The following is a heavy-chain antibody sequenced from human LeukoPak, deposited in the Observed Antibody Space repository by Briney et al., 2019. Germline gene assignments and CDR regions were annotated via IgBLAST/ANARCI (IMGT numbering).Heavy chain of an antibody. CDR1: GYTLTELS. CDR3: ATSEDSLYVSFDY. Sequence: GASVKVSCKVSGYTLTELSMHWVRQAPGKGLEWMGGFDPEDGETVYAQKFQGRVTMTEDTSSDTAYMELSSLRSEDTAVYYCATSEDSLYVSFDYWGQGTLVTVSS. D-gene: IGHD3-16*01. CDR2: FDPEDGET. J-gene: IGHJ4*02. V-gene: IGHV1-24*01.